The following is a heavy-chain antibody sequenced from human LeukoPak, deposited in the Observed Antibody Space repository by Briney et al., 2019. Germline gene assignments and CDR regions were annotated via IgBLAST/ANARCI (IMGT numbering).Heavy chain of an antibody. CDR2: IYWDDDK. CDR3: SHGLTGSSFGY. J-gene: IGHJ4*02. Sequence: SGPTLVKHTQTLTLTCTFSGFSLSTSGVGVGWIRQPPGKALEWLALIYWDDDKRYSPSLESRLTITKDTSKNQVVLTMTNMDPVDTATYYCSHGLTGSSFGYWGQGTLVTVSS. CDR1: GFSLSTSGVG. D-gene: IGHD1-20*01. V-gene: IGHV2-5*02.